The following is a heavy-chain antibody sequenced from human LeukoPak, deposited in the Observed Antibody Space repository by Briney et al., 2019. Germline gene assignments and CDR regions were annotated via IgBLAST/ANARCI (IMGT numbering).Heavy chain of an antibody. V-gene: IGHV4-34*01. D-gene: IGHD4-17*01. Sequence: SETLSLTCAVYGVSFSGYYWSWIRQPPGKGLEWIGEINHSGSTNYNPSLKSRVTISVDTSKNQFSLKLSSVTAADTAVYYCARIGYGDYSDYWGQGTLVTVSS. CDR1: GVSFSGYY. CDR3: ARIGYGDYSDY. CDR2: INHSGST. J-gene: IGHJ4*02.